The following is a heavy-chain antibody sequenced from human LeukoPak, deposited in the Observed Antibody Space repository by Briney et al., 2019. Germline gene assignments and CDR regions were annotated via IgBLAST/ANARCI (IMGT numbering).Heavy chain of an antibody. Sequence: PGGSLRLSCAASAFTVSGNYMSWIRQAPGKGLEWVSYISSSGTYINSADSVKGRFTISRDYPKNSLYLQMSSLRAEDTAVYYCARQGGDILTGYLDYWGQGTLVTVSS. CDR1: AFTVSGNY. CDR2: ISSSGTYI. CDR3: ARQGGDILTGYLDY. D-gene: IGHD3-9*01. V-gene: IGHV3-11*03. J-gene: IGHJ4*02.